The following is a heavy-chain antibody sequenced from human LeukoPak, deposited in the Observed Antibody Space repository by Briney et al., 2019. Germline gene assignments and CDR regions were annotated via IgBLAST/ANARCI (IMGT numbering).Heavy chain of an antibody. CDR1: GFRFSSSW. V-gene: IGHV3-21*01. D-gene: IGHD6-13*01. CDR3: ARVSLVDAFDI. Sequence: GGSLRLSCAASGFRFSSSWMSWVRQAPGKGLEWVSSISSSSSYIYYADSVKGRFTISRDNAKNSLYLQMNSLRAEDTAVYYCARVSLVDAFDIWGQGTMVTVSS. J-gene: IGHJ3*02. CDR2: ISSSSSYI.